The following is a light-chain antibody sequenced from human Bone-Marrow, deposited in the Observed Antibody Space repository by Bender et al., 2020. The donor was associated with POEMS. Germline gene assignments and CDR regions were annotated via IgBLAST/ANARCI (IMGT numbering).Light chain of an antibody. CDR2: SSR. CDR1: SSNIGAHA. Sequence: QSVLTQPPSASGTPGQRVTISCSGGSSNIGAHAVNWYQHLPGTAPKLLIYSSRRRPSEVPARFSGSRSGTSASLAIGELQSEGRACYYCAVWDDSLNGWVFGGGAKLTVL. J-gene: IGLJ3*02. CDR3: AVWDDSLNGWV. V-gene: IGLV1-44*01.